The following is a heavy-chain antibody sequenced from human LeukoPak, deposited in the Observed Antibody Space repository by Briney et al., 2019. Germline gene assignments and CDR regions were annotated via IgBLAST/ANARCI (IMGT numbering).Heavy chain of an antibody. Sequence: GASVKVSCKASGYTFTSYGISWVRQAPGQGLEWMGWISANNGYTNYAQKFQGRVTMTTDTSTSTAYMELRSLRSDDTAVYYCARDRNVLRFLEWSPEARPFDYWGQGTLVTVSS. J-gene: IGHJ4*02. V-gene: IGHV1-18*01. D-gene: IGHD3-3*01. CDR3: ARDRNVLRFLEWSPEARPFDY. CDR2: ISANNGYT. CDR1: GYTFTSYG.